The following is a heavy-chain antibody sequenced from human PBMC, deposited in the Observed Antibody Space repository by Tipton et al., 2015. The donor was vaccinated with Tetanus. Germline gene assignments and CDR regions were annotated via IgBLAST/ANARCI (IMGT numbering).Heavy chain of an antibody. D-gene: IGHD5-18*01. CDR3: ARGKVDTAMVFNYYYYYGMDV. CDR1: GGSVSSGSYY. V-gene: IGHV4-61*01. J-gene: IGHJ6*02. CDR2: IYYSGST. Sequence: TLSLTCTVSGGSVSSGSYYWSWIRQPPGKGLEWIGYIYYSGSTNYNPSLKSRVTISVDTSKNQFSLKLSSVTAADTAVYYCARGKVDTAMVFNYYYYYGMDVWGQGTTVTVSS.